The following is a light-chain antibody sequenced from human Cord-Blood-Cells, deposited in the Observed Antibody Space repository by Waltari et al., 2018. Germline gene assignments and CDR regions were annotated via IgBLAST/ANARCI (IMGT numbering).Light chain of an antibody. Sequence: QSALPQPASVSGSPGQAITISCTGTRSDVGRYNLVSWYQQHPGKAPKLMIYEGSKRPSGVSNRFSGSKSGNTASLTISGLQAEDEADYYCCSYAGSVFGTGTKVTVL. J-gene: IGLJ1*01. CDR3: CSYAGSV. CDR1: RSDVGRYNL. CDR2: EGS. V-gene: IGLV2-23*01.